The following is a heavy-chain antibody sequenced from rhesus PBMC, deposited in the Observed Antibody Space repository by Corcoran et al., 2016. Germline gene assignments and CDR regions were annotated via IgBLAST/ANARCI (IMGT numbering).Heavy chain of an antibody. CDR3: ARDRGPGAY. J-gene: IGHJ4*01. V-gene: IGHV4-169*02. CDR1: GGSISSSY. CDR2: IYGSGSST. D-gene: IGHD3-9*01. Sequence: QLQLQESGPGLVKPSETLSVTCAVSGGSISSSYWSWIRQAPGKGLEWIGYIYGSGSSTNYNPSLKSRVTLSGDTSKNQLSLKLSSVTTADTAVYYCARDRGPGAYWGQGVLVTVSS.